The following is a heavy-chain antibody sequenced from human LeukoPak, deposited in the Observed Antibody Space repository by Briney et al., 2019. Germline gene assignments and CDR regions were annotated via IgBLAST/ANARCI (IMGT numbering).Heavy chain of an antibody. Sequence: SQTLSLTRAISGESDSSNSAAWNWIRQSPSRGLEWLGRTYYRSKWYNDYAVSVKSRITINPDTSKNQFSLQLNSVTPEDTAVYYCASTAISRYFDWLSDAFDIWGQGTMVTVSS. CDR1: GESDSSNSAA. CDR2: TYYRSKWYN. CDR3: ASTAISRYFDWLSDAFDI. D-gene: IGHD3-9*01. V-gene: IGHV6-1*01. J-gene: IGHJ3*02.